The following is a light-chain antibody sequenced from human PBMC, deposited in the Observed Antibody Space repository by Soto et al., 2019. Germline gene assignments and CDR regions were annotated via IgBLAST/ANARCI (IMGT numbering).Light chain of an antibody. CDR1: SSNIGAGYD. J-gene: IGLJ2*01. Sequence: QLVLTQPPSVSGAPGQSVTISCTGSSSNIGAGYDVHWYQQLPGTAPKLLIYGNGNRPSGVPDRFSGSKSGTSASLAITGRQAEDEADYYCQSYDSSLSGSVFGGGTKVTVL. CDR3: QSYDSSLSGSV. V-gene: IGLV1-40*01. CDR2: GNG.